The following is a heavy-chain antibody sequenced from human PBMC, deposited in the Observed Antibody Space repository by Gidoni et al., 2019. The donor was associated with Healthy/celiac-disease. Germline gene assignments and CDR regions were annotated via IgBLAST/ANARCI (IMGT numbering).Heavy chain of an antibody. CDR1: GFTVSSNY. CDR2: IYSGGST. D-gene: IGHD6-19*01. J-gene: IGHJ4*02. Sequence: EVQLVESGGGLVQPGGSLRLSCAASGFTVSSNYMSWVRQAPGKGLEWVSVIYSGGSTYYADSVKGRFTISRHNSKNTLYLQMNSLRAEDTAVYYCARVHSSGWYIIDYWGQGTLVTVSS. CDR3: ARVHSSGWYIIDY. V-gene: IGHV3-53*04.